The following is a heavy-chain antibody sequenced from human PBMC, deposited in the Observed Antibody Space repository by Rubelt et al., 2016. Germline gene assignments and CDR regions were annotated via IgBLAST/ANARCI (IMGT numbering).Heavy chain of an antibody. D-gene: IGHD2-15*01. CDR1: GFTFSSYW. CDR2: IKQDGTEK. CDR3: ANVAGDH. Sequence: EVQLVESGGGLVQPGGSLRLSCAASGFTFSSYWMTWVRQAPGKGLEWVANIKQDGTEKYYVDSVKGRFTISRDSAKNSVYLQMNNLRVEDTAVYYCANVAGDHWGQGTLVTVSS. J-gene: IGHJ4*02. V-gene: IGHV3-7*02.